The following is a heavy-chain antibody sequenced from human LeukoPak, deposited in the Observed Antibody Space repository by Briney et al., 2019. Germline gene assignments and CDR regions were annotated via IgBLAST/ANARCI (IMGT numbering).Heavy chain of an antibody. Sequence: ASVKVSCKASGYTFTSYYMHWVRQAPGQGLEWMGIINPSGGSTSYAQKFQGRVTMTRDMSTSTVYMELRSLRSDDTAVYYCASLIFSGMVLTAWGQGTLVTVSS. CDR1: GYTFTSYY. CDR2: INPSGGST. D-gene: IGHD3-3*01. CDR3: ASLIFSGMVLTA. V-gene: IGHV1-46*01. J-gene: IGHJ4*02.